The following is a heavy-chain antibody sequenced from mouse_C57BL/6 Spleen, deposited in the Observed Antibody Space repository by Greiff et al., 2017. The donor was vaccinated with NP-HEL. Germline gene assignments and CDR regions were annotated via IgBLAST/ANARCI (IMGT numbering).Heavy chain of an antibody. CDR3: GRWTFNDGSSHWYFDV. V-gene: IGHV1-52*01. CDR1: GYTFTSYW. Sequence: VQLQHSGAELVRPGSSVKLSCKASGYTFTSYWMHWVKQRPIQGLEWNGNIDPSDSETHYNQKFKDKATLTVDKSFSTAYMKHSSLTSEDFAVYYSGRWTFNDGSSHWYFDVGGTGTTVTVSS. J-gene: IGHJ1*03. D-gene: IGHD1-1*01. CDR2: IDPSDSET.